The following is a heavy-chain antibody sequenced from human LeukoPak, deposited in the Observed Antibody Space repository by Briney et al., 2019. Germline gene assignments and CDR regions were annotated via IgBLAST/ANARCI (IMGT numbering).Heavy chain of an antibody. V-gene: IGHV3-48*01. CDR2: ISSSSSTI. Sequence: PGGSLRLSCAASGFTFSSYSMNWVRQAPGKGLEWGSYISSSSSTIYYADSVKGRFTISRDNAKNSLYLQMNSLRAEDTAVYYCARSDIVGTTTGVDYWGQGTLVTVSS. D-gene: IGHD5-12*01. J-gene: IGHJ4*02. CDR3: ARSDIVGTTTGVDY. CDR1: GFTFSSYS.